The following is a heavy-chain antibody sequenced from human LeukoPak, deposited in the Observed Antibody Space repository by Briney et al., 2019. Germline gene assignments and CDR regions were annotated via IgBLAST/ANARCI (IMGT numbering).Heavy chain of an antibody. CDR1: GGSLSSYY. V-gene: IGHV4-59*01. J-gene: IGHJ4*02. CDR3: ARVKEQLVCDY. D-gene: IGHD6-6*01. Sequence: SETLSPTCTVSGGSLSSYYWSWIRQPPGKGLGGIGYIYYSGSTNYNPSLKSRVTISVDTSKNQFSLKLSSVTAADTAVYYCARVKEQLVCDYWGQGTLVTVSS. CDR2: IYYSGST.